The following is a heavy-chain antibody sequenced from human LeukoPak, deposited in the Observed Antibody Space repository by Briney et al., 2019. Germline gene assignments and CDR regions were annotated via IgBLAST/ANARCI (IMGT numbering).Heavy chain of an antibody. D-gene: IGHD3-10*01. Sequence: SVKVSCKASGGTFSSYAISWVRQAPGQGLEWMGGIIPIFGTANYAQKFQGRVTITTDESTSTAYMELSSLRSEDTAVYYCAKNLGPMVRGVFFDYWGQGTLVTVSS. CDR3: AKNLGPMVRGVFFDY. CDR1: GGTFSSYA. V-gene: IGHV1-69*05. CDR2: IIPIFGTA. J-gene: IGHJ4*02.